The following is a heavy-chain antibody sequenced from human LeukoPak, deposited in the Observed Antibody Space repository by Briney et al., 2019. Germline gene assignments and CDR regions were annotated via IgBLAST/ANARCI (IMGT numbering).Heavy chain of an antibody. CDR3: ARVGYFDYYSLDPISCDY. V-gene: IGHV4-59*01. J-gene: IGHJ4*02. Sequence: SETLSLTCTVSGGSISSYYWSWIRQPPGKGLEWIGYIYYSGSTNYNPSLKSRVTISVDTSKNQFSLKLSSVTAADTSVYYCARVGYFDYYSLDPISCDYWGQGTLVTVSS. CDR1: GGSISSYY. D-gene: IGHD3-9*01. CDR2: IYYSGST.